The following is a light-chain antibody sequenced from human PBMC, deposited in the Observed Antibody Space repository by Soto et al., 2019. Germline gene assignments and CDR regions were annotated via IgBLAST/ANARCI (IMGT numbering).Light chain of an antibody. J-gene: IGLJ1*01. CDR3: SSYAGSNNFV. V-gene: IGLV2-8*01. Sequence: QSVLTQPPSASGSPGQSVTISCTGTSSGVGGYNYVSWYQQHPGKAPKLMIYEVTKRPSGVPDRFSGSKSGNTASLTVSGLQADDEADYYCSSYAGSNNFVFGTGTKVTVL. CDR2: EVT. CDR1: SSGVGGYNY.